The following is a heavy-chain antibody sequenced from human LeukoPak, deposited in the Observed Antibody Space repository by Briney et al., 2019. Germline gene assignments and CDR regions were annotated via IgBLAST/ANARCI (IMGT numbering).Heavy chain of an antibody. CDR1: GFTFSSYA. J-gene: IGHJ4*02. CDR3: AKSFGPVIAAAGTGAD. CDR2: ISGSGTNT. D-gene: IGHD6-13*01. V-gene: IGHV3-23*01. Sequence: GSLRLSCAASGFTFSSYAMNWVRQAPGKGLEWVSIISGSGTNTYYADPVKGRFTISRDNSKNTLYLQMNSLRAEDTAVYYCAKSFGPVIAAAGTGADWGQGTLVTVSS.